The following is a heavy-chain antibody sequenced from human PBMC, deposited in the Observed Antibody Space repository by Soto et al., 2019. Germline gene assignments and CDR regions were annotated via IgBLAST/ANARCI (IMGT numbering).Heavy chain of an antibody. J-gene: IGHJ5*02. D-gene: IGHD1-1*01. CDR3: VRDGTKTLRDWFDP. CDR1: GASISGFY. CDR2: IYATGTT. V-gene: IGHV4-4*07. Sequence: SETLSLTCTVSGASISGFYWSWIRKSAGKGLEWIGRIYATGTTDYNPSLKSRVMMSVDTSKKQFSLKLRSVTAADTAVYYCVRDGTKTLRDWFDPSGQGISGTVS.